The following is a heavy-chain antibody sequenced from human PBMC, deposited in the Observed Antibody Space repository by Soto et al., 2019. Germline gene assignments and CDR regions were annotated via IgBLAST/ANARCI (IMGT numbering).Heavy chain of an antibody. CDR2: ISYVGSNK. CDR1: GFTFSSYG. CDR3: AKGREGGSWFDAFDI. J-gene: IGHJ3*02. V-gene: IGHV3-30*18. D-gene: IGHD3-16*01. Sequence: QVQLVESGGGVVQPGRSLRLSCAASGFTFSSYGMHWVRQAPGKGLEWVAVISYVGSNKYYADSVKGRFTISRDNSKNTLYLQMSSLRAEDTSVYYCAKGREGGSWFDAFDIWGQGTMVTVSS.